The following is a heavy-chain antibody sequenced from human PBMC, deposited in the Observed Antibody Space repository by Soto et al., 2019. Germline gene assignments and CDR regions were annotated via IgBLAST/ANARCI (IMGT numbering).Heavy chain of an antibody. CDR2: IMPIAGTA. V-gene: IGHV1-69*08. CDR1: GVTFSSYT. D-gene: IGHD3-10*01. J-gene: IGHJ6*02. Sequence: QVQLVQSGADVKKPGSSVKVSCKASGVTFSSYTINWVRQAPGQGLEWMGRIMPIAGTANYAQKFQGRVTITADKSTNTAYMELSSLRFEDTAVYYCDADLEGSGGYFHYYHGMDVWGQGTTVTVYS. CDR3: DADLEGSGGYFHYYHGMDV.